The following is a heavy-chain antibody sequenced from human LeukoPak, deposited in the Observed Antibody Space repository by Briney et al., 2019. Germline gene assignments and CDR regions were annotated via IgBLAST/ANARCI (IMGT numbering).Heavy chain of an antibody. D-gene: IGHD3-3*01. CDR2: IYPGDSDT. J-gene: IGHJ4*02. CDR3: ARACFPYDFWSGYQQNYFDY. V-gene: IGHV5-51*01. Sequence: GESLKISCQGSGYTFTSYWIGWVRQMPVKGLEWMGSIYPGDSDTRYSPSFQGQATISADKSISTAYLQWSSLKASDTAMYYCARACFPYDFWSGYQQNYFDYWGQGTLVTVSS. CDR1: GYTFTSYW.